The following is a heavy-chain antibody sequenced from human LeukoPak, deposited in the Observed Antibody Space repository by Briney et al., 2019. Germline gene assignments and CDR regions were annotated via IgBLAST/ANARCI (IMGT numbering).Heavy chain of an antibody. CDR3: ASVGSERMSNYYYYGMDV. Sequence: ASVKVSCKASGYTFTSYDINWVRQMPGKGLEWMGIIYPGDSGTRYIPSFQGQVTISADKSIRTAYLQWSSLKASDPAMYYCASVGSERMSNYYYYGMDVWGQGTTVTVSS. CDR1: GYTFTSYD. V-gene: IGHV5-51*01. CDR2: IYPGDSGT. J-gene: IGHJ6*02. D-gene: IGHD1-26*01.